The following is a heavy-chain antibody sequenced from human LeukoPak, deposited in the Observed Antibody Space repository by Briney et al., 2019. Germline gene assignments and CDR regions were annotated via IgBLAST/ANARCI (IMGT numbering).Heavy chain of an antibody. V-gene: IGHV1-69*01. CDR2: IIPIFGTA. J-gene: IGHJ6*02. Sequence: ASVKVSCKASGGTFSSYGIGWVRQAPGQGLEWMGGIIPIFGTANYAQKFQGRVTITADASTTTAYMELSSLRSEDTAVYYCARVTLSRYFDWGNYYGMDVWGQGTTVTVSS. CDR1: GGTFSSYG. D-gene: IGHD3-9*01. CDR3: ARVTLSRYFDWGNYYGMDV.